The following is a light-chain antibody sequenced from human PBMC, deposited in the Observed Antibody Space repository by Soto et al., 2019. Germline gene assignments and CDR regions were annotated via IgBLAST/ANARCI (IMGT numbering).Light chain of an antibody. CDR1: QSISSY. Sequence: DIQMTHSPSSLSASVGDRVTITCRASQSISSYLNWYQQKPGKAPKLLIYAASSLQSGVPSRFSGSGSGTDFTLTISSLQPEDFATYYCQQSYSTLGIFGPGTKVDIK. J-gene: IGKJ3*01. CDR3: QQSYSTLGI. CDR2: AAS. V-gene: IGKV1-39*01.